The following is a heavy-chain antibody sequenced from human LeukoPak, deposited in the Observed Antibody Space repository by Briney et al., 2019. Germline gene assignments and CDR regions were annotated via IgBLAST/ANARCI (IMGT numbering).Heavy chain of an antibody. D-gene: IGHD3-22*01. Sequence: GASVKVSCKASGYTFTGYYMHWVGQAPGQGLEWMGRINPNSGGTNYAQKFQGRVTMTRDTSISTAYMELSRLRSDDTAVYYCAEHDYYDSSGPGWGQGTMVTVSS. CDR2: INPNSGGT. V-gene: IGHV1-2*06. CDR3: AEHDYYDSSGPG. J-gene: IGHJ3*01. CDR1: GYTFTGYY.